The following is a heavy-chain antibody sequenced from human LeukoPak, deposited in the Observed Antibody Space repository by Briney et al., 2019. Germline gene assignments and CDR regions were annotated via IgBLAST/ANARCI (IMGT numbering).Heavy chain of an antibody. Sequence: SETLSLTCTVSDGSISNYYWSWIRQPPGKGLEWIGYIYDTGSTNYNPSLKGRVTISVDTSKNQSSLNLNSVTAADTAEYYCARAPGSAYYPYYYMDVWGKGTTVTVSS. J-gene: IGHJ6*03. V-gene: IGHV4-59*01. CDR1: DGSISNYY. CDR2: IYDTGST. D-gene: IGHD6-19*01. CDR3: ARAPGSAYYPYYYMDV.